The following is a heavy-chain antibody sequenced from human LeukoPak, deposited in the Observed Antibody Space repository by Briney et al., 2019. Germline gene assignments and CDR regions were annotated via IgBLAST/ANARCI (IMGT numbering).Heavy chain of an antibody. V-gene: IGHV3-33*01. Sequence: GRSLRLSCAASGFTFSSYGMHWVRQAPGKGLEWVAVIRYDGSNKYYADSVKGRFTISRDNSKNTLYLQMNSLRAEDTAVYYCARGQDSYSYGWYYFDYWGQGTLVIVSS. CDR2: IRYDGSNK. CDR3: ARGQDSYSYGWYYFDY. D-gene: IGHD5-18*01. CDR1: GFTFSSYG. J-gene: IGHJ4*02.